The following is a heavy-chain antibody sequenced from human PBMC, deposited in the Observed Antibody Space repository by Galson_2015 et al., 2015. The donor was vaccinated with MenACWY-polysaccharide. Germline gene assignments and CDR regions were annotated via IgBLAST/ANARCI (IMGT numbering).Heavy chain of an antibody. J-gene: IGHJ5*02. CDR2: IHYNGDT. D-gene: IGHD2-15*01. CDR3: ASLPLGYCSSGRCFGWFDP. Sequence: ETLSLTCTVSGGSMSSYYWTWIRQSPGKGLEWIGWIHYNGDTKYSPSLRSRIAISMDTSKNQFSLKLRSVTAADTAMYYCASLPLGYCSSGRCFGWFDPWGQGTLVTVSS. V-gene: IGHV4-59*08. CDR1: GGSMSSYY.